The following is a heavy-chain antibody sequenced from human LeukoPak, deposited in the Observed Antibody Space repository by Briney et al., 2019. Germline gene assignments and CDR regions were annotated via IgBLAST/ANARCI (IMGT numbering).Heavy chain of an antibody. D-gene: IGHD3-22*01. V-gene: IGHV4-59*01. CDR3: ATIINITMIDNYYMDV. CDR1: GGSIRRYY. J-gene: IGHJ6*03. Sequence: SETLSLTCTVSGGSIRRYYWSWIRQPPGKGLEWLGYIYYSGSTTYNPSLKSRVTMSVDTSNNQFSLKLSSVTAADTAVYYCATIINITMIDNYYMDVWGKGTTVTVSS. CDR2: IYYSGST.